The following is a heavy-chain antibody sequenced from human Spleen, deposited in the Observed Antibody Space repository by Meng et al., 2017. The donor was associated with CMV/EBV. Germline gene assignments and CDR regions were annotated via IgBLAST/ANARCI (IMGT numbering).Heavy chain of an antibody. J-gene: IGHJ4*02. D-gene: IGHD3-10*01. CDR2: ISSSSSYI. CDR3: AREDEDYYPSGTYDH. Sequence: GESLKISCAASGFTFSSYSMNWVRQAPGKGLEWVSSISSSSSYIYYADSVKGRFTISRDNAKNSLYLQMNSLRAEDTAVYYCAREDEDYYPSGTYDHWGQGTLVTVSS. CDR1: GFTFSSYS. V-gene: IGHV3-21*01.